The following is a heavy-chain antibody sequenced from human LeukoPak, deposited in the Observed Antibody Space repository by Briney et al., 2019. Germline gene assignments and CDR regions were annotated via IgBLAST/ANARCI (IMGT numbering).Heavy chain of an antibody. CDR1: GGSISSGGYY. V-gene: IGHV4-31*03. Sequence: PSETLSLTCTVSGGSISSGGYYWSWIRQHPGKGLEWIRYIHYSGSTYYNPSLKSRVTMSVDTSKSQFSLKLSSVTAADTAVYYCARDEGYYFDYWGQGTLVTVSS. CDR3: ARDEGYYFDY. CDR2: IHYSGST. J-gene: IGHJ4*02.